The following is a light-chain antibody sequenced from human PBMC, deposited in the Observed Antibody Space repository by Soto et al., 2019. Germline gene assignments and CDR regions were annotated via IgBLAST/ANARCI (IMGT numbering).Light chain of an antibody. CDR1: RSVNNY. CDR2: DAS. Sequence: DIVLTQSPATLSLSPGERATLSCRASRSVNNYLAWYQQKPGQAPRLLIYDASNRATGIPARFSGSGSGTDFTLTISSLEPDDFAVYYCQQRRSSITFGQGTRLEI. V-gene: IGKV3-11*01. CDR3: QQRRSSIT. J-gene: IGKJ5*01.